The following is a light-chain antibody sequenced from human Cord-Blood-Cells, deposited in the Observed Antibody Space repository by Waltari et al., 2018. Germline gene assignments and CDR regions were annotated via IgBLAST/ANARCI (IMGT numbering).Light chain of an antibody. Sequence: QSALTQPPSVSGSPGQSVTISCTGTSSYVGSYNRVSWYHQPPGTAPKLMIYEVSNRPSGVPDRFSGSKSGNTASLTISGLQAEDEADYYCSSYTSSSTVVFGGGTKLTVL. J-gene: IGLJ2*01. CDR2: EVS. CDR3: SSYTSSSTVV. V-gene: IGLV2-18*02. CDR1: SSYVGSYNR.